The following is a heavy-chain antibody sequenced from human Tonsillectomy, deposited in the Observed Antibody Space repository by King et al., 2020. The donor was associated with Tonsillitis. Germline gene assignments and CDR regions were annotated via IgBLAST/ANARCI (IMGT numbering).Heavy chain of an antibody. CDR1: GFSVSSYW. J-gene: IGHJ6*03. CDR2: INSDGSDT. CDR3: TVFGVVPPV. D-gene: IGHD3-3*01. V-gene: IGHV3-74*03. Sequence: VQLVESGGGLVQPVGSLRLSCAASGFSVSSYWMHWVRQAPGKGLVWVSCINSDGSDTAYAGFVKGRFTISRDNAKNTLYLQMNRLRAEDTAVYYCTVFGVVPPVWGKGTMVTVS.